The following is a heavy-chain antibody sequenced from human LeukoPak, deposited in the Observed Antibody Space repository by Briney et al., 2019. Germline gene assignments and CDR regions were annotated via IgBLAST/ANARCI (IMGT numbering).Heavy chain of an antibody. J-gene: IGHJ4*02. V-gene: IGHV3-7*01. D-gene: IGHD3-3*01. Sequence: GGSLRLSCAASGFTFSSYWMSWVRQAPGKGLEWVANIKQDGSEKYYVDSVKGRFTISRDNAKNSLYLQMNSLRAEDTAVYYCSRDFWSGYYPLFDYWGQGTLVTVSS. CDR1: GFTFSSYW. CDR2: IKQDGSEK. CDR3: SRDFWSGYYPLFDY.